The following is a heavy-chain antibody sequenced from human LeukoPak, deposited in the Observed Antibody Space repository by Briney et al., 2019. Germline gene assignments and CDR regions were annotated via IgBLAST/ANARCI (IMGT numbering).Heavy chain of an antibody. V-gene: IGHV4-59*01. J-gene: IGHJ6*03. CDR3: ARCPKGVYYYYMDV. CDR1: GGSISSYY. Sequence: SETLSLTCTVSGGSISSYYWSWVRQPPGKGLEWIAHIYFSGSTNYNPSLKSRVTISVDTSKKQFSLKLTSVTAADTAVYYCARCPKGVYYYYMDVWGKGTTVTVSS. CDR2: IYFSGST.